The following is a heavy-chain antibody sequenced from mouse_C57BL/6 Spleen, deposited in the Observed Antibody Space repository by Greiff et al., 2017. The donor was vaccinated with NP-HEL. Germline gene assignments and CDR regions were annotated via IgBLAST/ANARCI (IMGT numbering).Heavy chain of an antibody. Sequence: EVKLVESGGGLVKPGGSLKLSCAASGFTFSSYAMSWVRQTPEKRLEWVATISDGGSYTYYPDNVKGRFTISRDNAKNNLYLQMSHLKSEDTAMYYCARRGYGNWNWYVDVWGTGTTVTVSS. J-gene: IGHJ1*03. V-gene: IGHV5-4*03. CDR3: ARRGYGNWNWYVDV. CDR1: GFTFSSYA. D-gene: IGHD2-1*01. CDR2: ISDGGSYT.